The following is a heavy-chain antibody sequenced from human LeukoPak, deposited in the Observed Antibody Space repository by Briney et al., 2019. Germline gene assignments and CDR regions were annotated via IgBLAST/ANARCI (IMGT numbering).Heavy chain of an antibody. D-gene: IGHD5-18*01. CDR3: AREIPNSYGYGLIIDY. CDR2: INHSGST. V-gene: IGHV4-34*01. CDR1: GGSISSYY. Sequence: SETLSLTCTVSGGSISSYYWSWIRQPPGKGLEWIGEINHSGSTNYNPSLKSRVTISVDTSKNQFSLKLSSVTAADTAVYYCAREIPNSYGYGLIIDYWGQGTLVTVSS. J-gene: IGHJ4*02.